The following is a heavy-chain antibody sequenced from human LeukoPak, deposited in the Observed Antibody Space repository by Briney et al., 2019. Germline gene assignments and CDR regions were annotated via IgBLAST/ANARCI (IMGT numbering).Heavy chain of an antibody. V-gene: IGHV3-53*01. Sequence: GALRLSCAASGFTVSSNYMSWVRQAPGKGLEWVSVIYSGGSTYYADSVKGRFTISRDNSKNTLYLQMNSLRAEDTAVYYCATIIAVAGTVVFDYWGQGTLVTVSS. D-gene: IGHD6-19*01. CDR3: ATIIAVAGTVVFDY. J-gene: IGHJ4*02. CDR1: GFTVSSNY. CDR2: IYSGGST.